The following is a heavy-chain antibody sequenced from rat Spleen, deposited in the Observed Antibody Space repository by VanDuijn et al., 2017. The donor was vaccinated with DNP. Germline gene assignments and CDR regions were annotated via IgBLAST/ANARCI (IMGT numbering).Heavy chain of an antibody. V-gene: IGHV5-58*01. CDR2: INTDGGST. Sequence: EVQLVETGGGLVQPGRSLKLSCVASGFTFSSYWMYWIRQAPGKGLEWVASINTDGGSTYSPDSVKGRLTISRDNAENTVYLQMISLRSEDTATYYCAKGTTVATRAMDAWGQGTSVTVSS. CDR1: GFTFSSYW. J-gene: IGHJ4*01. CDR3: AKGTTVATRAMDA. D-gene: IGHD1-3*01.